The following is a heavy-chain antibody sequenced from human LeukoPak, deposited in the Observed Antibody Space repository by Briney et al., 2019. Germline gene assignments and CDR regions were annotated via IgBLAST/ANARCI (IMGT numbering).Heavy chain of an antibody. J-gene: IGHJ1*01. CDR3: ARGDYGGWAEYFLH. Sequence: SVKVSCKASGGTFSTYSINWVRQAPGQGLEWMGGIIGMFGATNHALNFQGRVTFTADESTSTAYMELSSLRSDDTAVYYCARGDYGGWAEYFLHWGQGGLVIVSS. V-gene: IGHV1-69*13. CDR2: IIGMFGAT. D-gene: IGHD4-23*01. CDR1: GGTFSTYS.